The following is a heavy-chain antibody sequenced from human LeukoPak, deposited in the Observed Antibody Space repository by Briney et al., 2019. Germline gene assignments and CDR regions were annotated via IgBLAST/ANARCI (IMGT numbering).Heavy chain of an antibody. CDR3: AKDTMATLSNFDY. CDR1: GFTFSSYG. CDR2: ISGSGGST. D-gene: IGHD5-24*01. V-gene: IGHV3-23*01. J-gene: IGHJ4*02. Sequence: GGSLRLSCAASGFTFSSYGMSWVRQAPGKGLEWVSAISGSGGSTYYADSVKGRFTISRDNSKNTLYLQMNSLRAEDTAVYYCAKDTMATLSNFDYWGQGTLVTVSS.